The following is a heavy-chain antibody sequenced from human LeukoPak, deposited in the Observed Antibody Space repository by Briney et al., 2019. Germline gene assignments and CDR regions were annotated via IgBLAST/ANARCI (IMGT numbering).Heavy chain of an antibody. CDR1: GGTFSSYA. Sequence: GASVKVSCKASGGTFSSYAISWVRQAPGQGLEWMGGIIPIFGTANYAQKFQGRVTITADESTSTAYMELSRLRSEDTAVYYYARDRTDGSYYYNTDVSGTGTTVTVSS. J-gene: IGHJ6*03. CDR3: ARDRTDGSYYYNTDV. CDR2: IIPIFGTA. D-gene: IGHD1-1*01. V-gene: IGHV1-69*13.